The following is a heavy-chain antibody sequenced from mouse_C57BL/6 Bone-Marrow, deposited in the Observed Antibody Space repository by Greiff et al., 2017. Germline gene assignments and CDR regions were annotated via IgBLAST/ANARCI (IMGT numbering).Heavy chain of an antibody. Sequence: EVKLQQSGPELVKPGASVKISCKASGYSFTDYNMNWVKQSNGKSLEWIGVINPNYGTTSYNQKFTGKATLTVDQYSSTAYMQLHSRAYEDSAVYYCAAAQVRDYAMDYWGQGTSVTVSS. D-gene: IGHD3-2*02. CDR2: INPNYGTT. J-gene: IGHJ4*01. V-gene: IGHV1-39*01. CDR1: GYSFTDYN. CDR3: AAAQVRDYAMDY.